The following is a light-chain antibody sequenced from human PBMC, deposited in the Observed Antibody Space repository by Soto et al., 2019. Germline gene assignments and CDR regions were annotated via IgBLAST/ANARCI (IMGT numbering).Light chain of an antibody. V-gene: IGKV3-11*01. J-gene: IGKJ5*01. CDR3: QQRSNWPPIT. CDR1: QSVSSY. Sequence: EIVLTHSPATLSLSPCERATLSFRASQSVSSYLAWYQQKPGQAPRLLIYDASNRATGIPARFSGSGSGTDFTLTISSLEPEDFAVYYCQQRSNWPPITFGQGTRLEI. CDR2: DAS.